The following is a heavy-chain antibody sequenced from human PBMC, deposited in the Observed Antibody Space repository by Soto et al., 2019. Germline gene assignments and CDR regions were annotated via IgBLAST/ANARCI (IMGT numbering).Heavy chain of an antibody. CDR2: LSYDGSNK. D-gene: IGHD2-2*01. Sequence: PGGSLRLSCAASGFNFNDHAMHWVRQAPGKGLEWVAVLSYDGSNKKYASSVKGRFTVSRDNVKNTLSLQMNSLRPEDTAVYYCAKDSGYQLPDNYFYYGLDVWGQGTTVTVSS. J-gene: IGHJ6*02. V-gene: IGHV3-30*18. CDR1: GFNFNDHA. CDR3: AKDSGYQLPDNYFYYGLDV.